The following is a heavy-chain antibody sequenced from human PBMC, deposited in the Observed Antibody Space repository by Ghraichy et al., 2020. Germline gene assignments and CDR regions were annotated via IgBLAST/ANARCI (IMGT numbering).Heavy chain of an antibody. CDR3: ARRSGACSSTSCPWPLYYYGMDV. CDR2: IYPGDSDT. D-gene: IGHD2-2*01. Sequence: GESLNISCKGSGYSFTSYWIGWVRQMPGKGLEWMGIIYPGDSDTRYSPSFQGQVTISADKSISTAYLQWSSLKASDTAMYYCARRSGACSSTSCPWPLYYYGMDVWGQGTTVTVSS. J-gene: IGHJ6*02. CDR1: GYSFTSYW. V-gene: IGHV5-51*01.